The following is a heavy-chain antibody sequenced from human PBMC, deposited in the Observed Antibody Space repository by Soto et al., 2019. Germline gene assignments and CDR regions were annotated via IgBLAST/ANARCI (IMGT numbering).Heavy chain of an antibody. CDR2: ISAYNGNT. CDR3: ARDEIGTAMVTEVLGMDV. CDR1: GYTFTSYG. Sequence: QVQLVQSGAEVKKPGASVKVSCKASGYTFTSYGISWVRQAPGQGLEWMGWISAYNGNTNYAQKLQGRVTMTTDTSTSTAYMELRSRRSDDTAVYYCARDEIGTAMVTEVLGMDVWGQGTTVTVSS. D-gene: IGHD5-18*01. J-gene: IGHJ6*02. V-gene: IGHV1-18*01.